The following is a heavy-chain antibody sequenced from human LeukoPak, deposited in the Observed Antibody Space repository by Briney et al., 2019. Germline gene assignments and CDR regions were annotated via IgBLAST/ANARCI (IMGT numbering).Heavy chain of an antibody. Sequence: PGRSLRLSCAASGFTFSSYGMHWVRQAPGKGLEWVAVISYDGSNKYYADSVEGRFTISRDNSKNTLYLQMNSLRAEDTAVYYCAKDLGPYDILTGCDYWGQGTLVTVSS. D-gene: IGHD3-9*01. CDR3: AKDLGPYDILTGCDY. V-gene: IGHV3-30*18. CDR2: ISYDGSNK. J-gene: IGHJ4*02. CDR1: GFTFSSYG.